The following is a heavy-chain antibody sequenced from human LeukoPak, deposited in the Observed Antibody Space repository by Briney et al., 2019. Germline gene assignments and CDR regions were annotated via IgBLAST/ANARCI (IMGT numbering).Heavy chain of an antibody. CDR1: GFTFSSYG. J-gene: IGHJ4*02. V-gene: IGHV3-30*18. CDR3: AKEATAKVGNQYDY. D-gene: IGHD1-14*01. Sequence: GGSLRLSCAASGFTFSSYGMQWVRQAPGKGLEWVAVVSYGGDVQYHADSVKGRFIISRDNSKSTLSLQTNSLRTEDTAVYYCAKEATAKVGNQYDYWGQGNLATVSS. CDR2: VSYGGDVQ.